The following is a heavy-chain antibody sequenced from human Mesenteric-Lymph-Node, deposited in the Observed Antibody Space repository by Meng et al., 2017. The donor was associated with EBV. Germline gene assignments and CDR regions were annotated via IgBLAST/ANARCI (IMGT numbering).Heavy chain of an antibody. D-gene: IGHD3-10*01. V-gene: IGHV4-4*02. CDR1: GGSISIYNW. J-gene: IGHJ5*02. CDR2: IFHSGTT. CDR3: AKVDGSGRSNWFDP. Sequence: QGQLQESGQGLGKPSGTLALHWAVSGGSISIYNWWSWVRQTPGKGLEWIGEIFHSGTTNNNPSLRSRLTLSVDKSKNQFSLRLSSVTAADTAVYYCAKVDGSGRSNWFDPWGQGTLVTVSS.